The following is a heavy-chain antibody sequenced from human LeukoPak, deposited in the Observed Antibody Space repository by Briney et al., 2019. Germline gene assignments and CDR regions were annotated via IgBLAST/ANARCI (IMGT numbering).Heavy chain of an antibody. CDR3: ARHRITMVRGVRGAFDI. Sequence: SETLSLTCTVSGGSISSSSYYWGWLRQPPGKGLEWIGSIYYSGSTYYNPSLKSRVTISLDTSKNQFSLRLTSVTAADTAVYYCARHRITMVRGVRGAFDIWGQGTMVTVSS. J-gene: IGHJ3*02. CDR1: GGSISSSSYY. V-gene: IGHV4-39*07. CDR2: IYYSGST. D-gene: IGHD3-10*01.